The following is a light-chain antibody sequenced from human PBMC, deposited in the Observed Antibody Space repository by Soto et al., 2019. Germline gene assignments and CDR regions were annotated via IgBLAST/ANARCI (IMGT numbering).Light chain of an antibody. CDR1: QSVSSY. Sequence: EIVLSHSPATLSLSPWEIATLSCWASQSVSSYLAWYQQKPGQAPRLLVYGTSSLQSGVPSRFSGSGSGTDFTLTISSLQPEDFATYYCQQANSFPLTFGGGTKVDIK. V-gene: IGKV3-11*01. CDR3: QQANSFPLT. J-gene: IGKJ4*01. CDR2: GTS.